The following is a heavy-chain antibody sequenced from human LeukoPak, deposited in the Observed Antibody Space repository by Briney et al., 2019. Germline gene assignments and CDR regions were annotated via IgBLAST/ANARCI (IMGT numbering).Heavy chain of an antibody. CDR2: IYSGGST. V-gene: IGHV3-53*01. CDR1: GFTVSSNY. CDR3: PSYYYGSGSYYTGPH. J-gene: IGHJ4*02. Sequence: PGGSLRLSCAASGFTVSSNYMSWVRQAPGKGLEWVSVIYSGGSTYYADSVKGRFTISRDNSKNTLYLQMHSLRAEDTDVYYCPSYYYGSGSYYTGPHWGQGTLVTVSS. D-gene: IGHD3-10*01.